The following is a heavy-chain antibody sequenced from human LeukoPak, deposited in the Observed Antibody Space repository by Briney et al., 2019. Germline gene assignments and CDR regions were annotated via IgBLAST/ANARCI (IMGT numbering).Heavy chain of an antibody. CDR3: TKDTIFDL. D-gene: IGHD3-3*01. Sequence: PGRPLRLSCAASGFSFTMYGIHWVRQAPGKGLEWVSVISGSGAYTYYTDSVKGRFTISRDNSKNTVYLQMNSLRAEDTAVYFCTKDTIFDLWGQGTMVTVSS. CDR2: ISGSGAYT. J-gene: IGHJ3*01. CDR1: GFSFTMYG. V-gene: IGHV3-23*01.